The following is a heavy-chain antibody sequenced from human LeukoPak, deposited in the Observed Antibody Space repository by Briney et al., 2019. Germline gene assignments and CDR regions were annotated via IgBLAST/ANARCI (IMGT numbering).Heavy chain of an antibody. V-gene: IGHV3-74*01. Sequence: TGGSLRLSCAAPGXTFTDYWVHWVRQAPGKGLVWVSRINNDGSSTNYADSVKGRFTISRDNAKNTVYLQMNSLRAEDTAVYYCARGDIVLWGQGTLVTVSS. CDR3: ARGDIVL. CDR2: INNDGSST. J-gene: IGHJ4*02. CDR1: GXTFTDYW. D-gene: IGHD5-12*01.